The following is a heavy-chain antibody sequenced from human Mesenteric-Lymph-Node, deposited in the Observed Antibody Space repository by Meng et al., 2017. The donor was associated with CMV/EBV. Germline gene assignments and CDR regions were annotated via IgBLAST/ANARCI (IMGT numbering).Heavy chain of an antibody. Sequence: SQTLSLTCAISGDSIPSNSAAWHWIRQSPSRGLEWLGRAYYRSSNYNDYAVSLKSRVTISPDTSKNQFSLHLNSVTPEDTAIYYCARVSRYCRSTSCYDAFDIWGQGTLVTVSS. V-gene: IGHV6-1*01. CDR1: GDSIPSNSAA. D-gene: IGHD2-2*01. CDR3: ARVSRYCRSTSCYDAFDI. J-gene: IGHJ3*02. CDR2: AYYRSSNYN.